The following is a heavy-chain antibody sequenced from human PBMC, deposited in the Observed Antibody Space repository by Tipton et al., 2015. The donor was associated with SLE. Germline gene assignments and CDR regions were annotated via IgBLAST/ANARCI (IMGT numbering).Heavy chain of an antibody. Sequence: SLRLSCAASGFTFSSYAMHWVRQAPGKGLEWVAVISYDGSNKYYADSVKGRFTISRDNSKNTLYLQMNSLRAEDTAVYYCARELLWFRGYGMVVWGQGTTVTVSS. V-gene: IGHV3-30*04. CDR3: ARELLWFRGYGMVV. CDR1: GFTFSSYA. J-gene: IGHJ6*02. D-gene: IGHD3-10*01. CDR2: ISYDGSNK.